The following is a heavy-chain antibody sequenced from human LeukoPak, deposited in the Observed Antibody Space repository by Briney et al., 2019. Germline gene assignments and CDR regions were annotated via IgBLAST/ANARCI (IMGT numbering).Heavy chain of an antibody. CDR1: DGSISSNSYY. D-gene: IGHD6-19*01. CDR3: ARAYSSGWSFDP. Sequence: SETLSLTCTVSDGSISSNSYYWGWIRQPPGKGLEWIGSISYSGRTYYNPSLKSRVTISVDTSKNQFSLKLRSVTAADTAVYYCARAYSSGWSFDPWGQGTLVPVSS. CDR2: ISYSGRT. V-gene: IGHV4-39*07. J-gene: IGHJ5*02.